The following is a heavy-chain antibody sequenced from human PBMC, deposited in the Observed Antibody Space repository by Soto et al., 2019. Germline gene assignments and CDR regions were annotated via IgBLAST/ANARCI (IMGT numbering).Heavy chain of an antibody. D-gene: IGHD1-26*01. Sequence: QVHLQESGPGLVKPSETLSLTCTVSGDSVSSGDYWSWIRQPPGKGLEWIGYIYSSERTKYNPSLKSRVTMSIDTSKNEFSLKLRSVTAADTAVYYCARESSGTYSPFDSWGQGTLVIVSS. CDR1: GDSVSSGDY. CDR3: ARESSGTYSPFDS. CDR2: IYSSERT. J-gene: IGHJ4*02. V-gene: IGHV4-61*08.